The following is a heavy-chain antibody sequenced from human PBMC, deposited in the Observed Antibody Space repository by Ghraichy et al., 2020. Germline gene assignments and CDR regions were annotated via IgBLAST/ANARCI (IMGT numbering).Heavy chain of an antibody. J-gene: IGHJ2*01. D-gene: IGHD2-8*01. CDR2: IWYDTNNI. CDR3: ATNRDINASLLVDWFLGL. Sequence: GGSLRLSCVASGFSLSDYGVHWVRQAPGRALEWVAFIWYDTNNIYYRDSVRGRFTISRDDSKNAAYLQMHSLRDEDAALYYCATNRDINASLLVDWFLGLWGRGTPVTVPS. V-gene: IGHV3-33*03. CDR1: GFSLSDYG.